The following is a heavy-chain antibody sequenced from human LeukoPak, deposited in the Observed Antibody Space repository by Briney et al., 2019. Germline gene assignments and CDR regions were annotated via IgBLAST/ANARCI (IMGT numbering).Heavy chain of an antibody. V-gene: IGHV1-2*02. CDR1: GYTFTGYY. CDR3: ARGNQQLVADAFDI. CDR2: INPNSGGT. D-gene: IGHD6-13*01. Sequence: ASVKVSCKASGYTFTGYYMHWVRQAPGQGLEWMGWINPNSGGTNYAQKFRGRVTMTRDTSISTAYMELSRLRSDDTAVYYCARGNQQLVADAFDIWGQGTMVTVSS. J-gene: IGHJ3*02.